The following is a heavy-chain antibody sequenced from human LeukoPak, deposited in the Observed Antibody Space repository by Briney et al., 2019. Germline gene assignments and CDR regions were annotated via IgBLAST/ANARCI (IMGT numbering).Heavy chain of an antibody. D-gene: IGHD2-2*02. V-gene: IGHV4-31*03. CDR1: GGSISSGGYY. CDR2: IYSSGST. Sequence: SETLSLTCTVSGGSISSGGYYWSWIRQHPGKGLEWIGYIYSSGSTYYNPSLESRVSISLDTSKNQFSLKLGSVTAADTAVYYCARTFDCSSTSCYTGFDYWGLGTLVTVSS. CDR3: ARTFDCSSTSCYTGFDY. J-gene: IGHJ4*02.